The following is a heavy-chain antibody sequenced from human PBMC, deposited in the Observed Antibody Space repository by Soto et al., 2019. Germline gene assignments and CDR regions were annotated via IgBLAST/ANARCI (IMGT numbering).Heavy chain of an antibody. J-gene: IGHJ4*02. D-gene: IGHD4-17*01. Sequence: QLQLQESGSRLVKPSQTLSLTCAVSGRSISSGGYSWSWIRQPPGKGLEWIGYILHSGSTYYNPTLKSRVIISVDRSKNQFSLKLSSVTAPDTTVYYCARSTLTRVDYWGQGTLVTVSS. CDR1: GRSISSGGYS. V-gene: IGHV4-30-2*01. CDR3: ARSTLTRVDY. CDR2: ILHSGST.